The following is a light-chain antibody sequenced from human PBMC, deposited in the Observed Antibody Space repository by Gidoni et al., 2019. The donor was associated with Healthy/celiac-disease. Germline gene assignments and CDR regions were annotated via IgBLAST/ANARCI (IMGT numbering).Light chain of an antibody. CDR2: DAS. V-gene: IGKV1-33*01. CDR3: QQYDNLPT. Sequence: DVHMTQSPSSLSASVGDRGTITCQASQDISNYLNWYQQKTGKAPKLLLYDASNLEPGVPSRCSGSGSGTDFTITISSLQPEDIATYYCQQYDNLPTFGGGTKVEIK. J-gene: IGKJ4*01. CDR1: QDISNY.